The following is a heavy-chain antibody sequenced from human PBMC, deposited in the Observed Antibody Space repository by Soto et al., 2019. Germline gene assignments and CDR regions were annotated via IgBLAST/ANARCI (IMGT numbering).Heavy chain of an antibody. CDR1: GFTFSNYA. D-gene: IGHD5-18*01. CDR2: ISGSGGST. J-gene: IGHJ4*02. Sequence: EVQLLESGGGLVQPGGSLRLSCAASGFTFSNYAMSWVRQAPGKGLEWVSGISGSGGSTYYPDSVKGRFTISRDNSKNTEYLHMNSLRAVDTAVYYCANGGDSYATLAYWGQGTLVTVSS. CDR3: ANGGDSYATLAY. V-gene: IGHV3-23*01.